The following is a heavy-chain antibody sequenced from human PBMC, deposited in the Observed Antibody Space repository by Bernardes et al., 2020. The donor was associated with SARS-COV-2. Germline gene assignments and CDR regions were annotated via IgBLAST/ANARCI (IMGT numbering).Heavy chain of an antibody. Sequence: GGSLRLSCAASGFSGSADWMHWGSQAPGEGLVWGARINEEGRVRQYADSVRGRFTIYRDIADNKLYLQMKSLRADDTAVYYCARAIRNSASGSYSPFDNWPQGTLFTVSS. J-gene: IGHJ4*02. V-gene: IGHV3-74*03. CDR2: INEEGRVR. D-gene: IGHD3-10*01. CDR3: ARAIRNSASGSYSPFDN. CDR1: GFSGSADW.